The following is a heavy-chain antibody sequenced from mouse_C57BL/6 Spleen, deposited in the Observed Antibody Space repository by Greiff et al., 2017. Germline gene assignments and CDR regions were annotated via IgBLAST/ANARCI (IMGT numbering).Heavy chain of an antibody. CDR1: GYTFTSYW. Sequence: QVQLQQPGAELVKPGASVTLSCKASGYTFTSYWMHWVKQRPGRGLEWIGRIDPNSGGTKYNEKFKSKATLTVDKPSNTAYMQLSSLTSEDSAVYYCARGRVTTGPGWYFDVWGTGTTVTVSS. D-gene: IGHD1-1*01. CDR2: IDPNSGGT. V-gene: IGHV1-72*01. J-gene: IGHJ1*03. CDR3: ARGRVTTGPGWYFDV.